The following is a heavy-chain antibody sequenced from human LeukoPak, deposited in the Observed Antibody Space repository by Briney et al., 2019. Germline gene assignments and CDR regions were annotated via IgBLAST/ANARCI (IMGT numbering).Heavy chain of an antibody. V-gene: IGHV1-2*02. CDR3: ARADRYSGSSPYYFDY. CDR2: INPNSGGT. CDR1: GYTFTSYD. Sequence: ASVKVSCKASGYTFTSYDIHWVRQATGQGLEWMGWINPNSGGTNYAQKFQGRVTMTRDTSISTAYMELSRLRSDDTAVYYCARADRYSGSSPYYFDYWGQGTLVTVSS. J-gene: IGHJ4*02. D-gene: IGHD1-26*01.